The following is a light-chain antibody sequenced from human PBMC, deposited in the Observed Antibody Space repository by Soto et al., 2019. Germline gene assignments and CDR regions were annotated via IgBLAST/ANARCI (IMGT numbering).Light chain of an antibody. CDR1: QSVSIY. CDR2: DAS. V-gene: IGKV3-11*01. J-gene: IGKJ4*01. CDR3: QQRINWPLT. Sequence: VLTQSPATLSLSPGETATLSCRASQSVSIYLAWYQQKPGQAPRLLIYDASNRATGIPARFGGSGSGTDFTLTIDSLEPEDSAVYYCQQRINWPLTFGGGTKVEIK.